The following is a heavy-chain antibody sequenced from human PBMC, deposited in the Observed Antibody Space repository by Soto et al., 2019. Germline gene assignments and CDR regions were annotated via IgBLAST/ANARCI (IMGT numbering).Heavy chain of an antibody. CDR3: ARGTFVARYQPFDA. Sequence: SETLSLTCTVSGGSMNNYLWSWIRQTPGDGLEWIGYIHVTGNTYHNPSLKSPVTISIDASKTQFFLTLTSVTAADTAVYYCARGTFVARYQPFDAWGRGILVAVSS. D-gene: IGHD1-20*01. CDR2: IHVTGNT. J-gene: IGHJ4*02. CDR1: GGSMNNYL. V-gene: IGHV4-59*01.